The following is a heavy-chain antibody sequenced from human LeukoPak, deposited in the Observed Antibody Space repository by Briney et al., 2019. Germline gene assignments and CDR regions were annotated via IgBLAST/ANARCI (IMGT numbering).Heavy chain of an antibody. V-gene: IGHV3-30*18. CDR2: ISYDGSNK. D-gene: IGHD1-26*01. J-gene: IGHJ6*03. CDR3: AKGYGWEASYYYYYMDV. CDR1: GFTFSSYG. Sequence: GGSLRLSCAASGFTFSSYGMHWVRQAPGKGLEWVAVISYDGSNKYYADSVKGRFTISRDNSKNTLYLQMNSLRPEDTAVYYSAKGYGWEASYYYYYMDVWVKGTTVTISS.